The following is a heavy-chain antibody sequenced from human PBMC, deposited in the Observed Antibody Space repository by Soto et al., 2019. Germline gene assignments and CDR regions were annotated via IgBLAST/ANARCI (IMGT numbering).Heavy chain of an antibody. D-gene: IGHD3-22*01. CDR1: GFSLSTSGVG. CDR3: AHRLKQGDSSGYYEGQYYFDY. V-gene: IGHV2-5*02. CDR2: IYWDDDK. Sequence: QITLKESGPTLVKPTQTLTLTCTFSGFSLSTSGVGVGWIRQPPGKALEWLALIYWDDDKRYSPSLKSRLTITKDTSKNQVVLTMTNMDPVDTATYYCAHRLKQGDSSGYYEGQYYFDYWGQGTLVTVSS. J-gene: IGHJ4*02.